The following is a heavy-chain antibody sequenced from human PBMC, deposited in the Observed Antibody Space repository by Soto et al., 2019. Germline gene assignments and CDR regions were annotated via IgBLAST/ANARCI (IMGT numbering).Heavy chain of an antibody. CDR3: ARNGGNSGNYYYYGMDV. J-gene: IGHJ6*02. D-gene: IGHD2-21*02. CDR1: GGTFSSYA. CDR2: IIPIFGTA. V-gene: IGHV1-69*01. Sequence: QVQLVQSGAEVKKPGSSVKVSCKASGGTFSSYAISWVRQAPGQGLEWMGGIIPIFGTANYAQKLQGRVTINADESTSKAYMELSSLRSEETAVYYCARNGGNSGNYYYYGMDVWGQGTTVTVSS.